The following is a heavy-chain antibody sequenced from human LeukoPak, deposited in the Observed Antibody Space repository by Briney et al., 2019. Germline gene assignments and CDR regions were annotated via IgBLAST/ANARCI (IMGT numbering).Heavy chain of an antibody. V-gene: IGHV3-23*01. CDR1: GFTFSSYA. CDR3: AGDSSGYYPPWYFDL. D-gene: IGHD3-22*01. CDR2: ISGSGGST. Sequence: GGSLRLSCAASGFTFSSYAMSWVRQAPGKGLEWVSAISGSGGSTYYADSVKGRFTISRDNSKNPLYLQMNSLRAEDTAVYYCAGDSSGYYPPWYFDLWGRGTLVTVSS. J-gene: IGHJ2*01.